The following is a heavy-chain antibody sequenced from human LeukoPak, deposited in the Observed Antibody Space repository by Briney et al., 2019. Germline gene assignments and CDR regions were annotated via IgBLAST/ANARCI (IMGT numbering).Heavy chain of an antibody. J-gene: IGHJ3*02. V-gene: IGHV1-46*01. Sequence: ASVKVSCKASGYTFTSYYMHWVRQAPGQGLEWMGIINSSGGSTSYAQKFQGGVTMTRDTSTSTVYMELSSLRSEDTAVYYCASGTGIAVAGWGFDAFDIWGQGTMVTVSS. CDR3: ASGTGIAVAGWGFDAFDI. CDR2: INSSGGST. CDR1: GYTFTSYY. D-gene: IGHD6-19*01.